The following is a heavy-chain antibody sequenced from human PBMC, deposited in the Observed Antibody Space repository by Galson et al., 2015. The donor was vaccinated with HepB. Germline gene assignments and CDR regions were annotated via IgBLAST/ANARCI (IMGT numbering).Heavy chain of an antibody. V-gene: IGHV1-18*01. Sequence: SVKVSCKASGYTFTSHGISWVRQAPGQGLEWMGWISGYTGDTNYAQNFQGRVTVSTDTPTRTAYMELRSLRSDDTAVYYCARVPNRYCSGGSCSPYYFDYWGQGTLVTVSS. J-gene: IGHJ4*02. D-gene: IGHD2-15*01. CDR2: ISGYTGDT. CDR1: GYTFTSHG. CDR3: ARVPNRYCSGGSCSPYYFDY.